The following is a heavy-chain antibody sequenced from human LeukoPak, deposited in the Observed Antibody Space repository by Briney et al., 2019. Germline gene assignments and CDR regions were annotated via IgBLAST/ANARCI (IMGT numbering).Heavy chain of an antibody. V-gene: IGHV3-11*04. J-gene: IGHJ4*02. CDR2: ISRSGTTI. Sequence: PGGSLRLSCAASGFTFSDYYMSWVRQAPGKGLEWVSYISRSGTTICYADSVKVRFTISRDNAKNSLFLQMNSLRAEDTAVYYCARTVYSYAAFDYWGQGALVTVSS. CDR3: ARTVYSYAAFDY. CDR1: GFTFSDYY. D-gene: IGHD3-16*01.